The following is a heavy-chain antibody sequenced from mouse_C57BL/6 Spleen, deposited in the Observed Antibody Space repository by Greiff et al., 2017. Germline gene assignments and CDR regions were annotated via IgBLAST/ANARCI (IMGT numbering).Heavy chain of an antibody. D-gene: IGHD1-1*01. CDR1: GYSITSGYY. Sequence: EVQLQESGPGLVKPSQSLSLTCSVTGYSITSGYYWNWIRQFPGNNLVWLGYISYDGSNNYNPSLKSRSSITRDTSENQFFLKLKSVTTEDTATYYCARDDYNGITYWGQGTLVTVSA. CDR2: ISYDGSN. J-gene: IGHJ3*01. V-gene: IGHV3-6*01. CDR3: ARDDYNGITY.